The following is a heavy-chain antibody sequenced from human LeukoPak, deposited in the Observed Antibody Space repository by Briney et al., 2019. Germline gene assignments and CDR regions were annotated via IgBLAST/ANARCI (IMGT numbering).Heavy chain of an antibody. J-gene: IGHJ3*02. Sequence: ASVKVSCEASGGTFSSYAISWVRQAPGQGLEWMGRIIPIFGTANYAQKFQGRVTITTDESTSTAYMELSSLRSEDTAVYYCARAMGIAVADDAFDIWGQGTMVTVSS. CDR3: ARAMGIAVADDAFDI. CDR1: GGTFSSYA. CDR2: IIPIFGTA. D-gene: IGHD6-19*01. V-gene: IGHV1-69*05.